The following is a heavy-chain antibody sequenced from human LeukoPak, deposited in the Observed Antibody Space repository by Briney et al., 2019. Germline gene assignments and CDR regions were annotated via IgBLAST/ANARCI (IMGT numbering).Heavy chain of an antibody. CDR3: AKDRHYYDSSGYYSGDAFDI. D-gene: IGHD3-22*01. J-gene: IGHJ3*02. V-gene: IGHV3-23*01. CDR2: ISGSGGST. Sequence: PGGSLRLSCAASGFTFSSYGMSWVRQAPGKGLEWVSVISGSGGSTYYTDSVKGRITISRDNSKNTLYLQMHSLRAESTAVYFCAKDRHYYDSSGYYSGDAFDIWGQGAMVTVSS. CDR1: GFTFSSYG.